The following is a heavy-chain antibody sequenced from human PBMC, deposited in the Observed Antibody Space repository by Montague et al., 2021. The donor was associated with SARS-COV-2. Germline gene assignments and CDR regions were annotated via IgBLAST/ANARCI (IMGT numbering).Heavy chain of an antibody. J-gene: IGHJ4*02. CDR3: VRDGGNWYYFDY. D-gene: IGHD3-16*01. CDR2: IYASGST. CDR1: GVSFTSYY. Sequence: SETLSLTCSISGVSFTSYYWSWVRRPAGEGLEWIGHIYASGSTNYSPSLKSRVRLSIDNPKNQFSLKLESLTAADTAVYYCVRDGGNWYYFDYWGQGALVTVSS. V-gene: IGHV4-4*07.